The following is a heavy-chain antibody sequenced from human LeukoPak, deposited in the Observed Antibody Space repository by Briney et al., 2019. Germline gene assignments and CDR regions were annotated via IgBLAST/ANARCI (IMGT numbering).Heavy chain of an antibody. V-gene: IGHV3-74*01. CDR2: INNDGSRT. Sequence: GGPLRLSCAASGFTFSSYWMHWVRQAPGKGLVWVSRINNDGSRTSYADSVKGRFTISRDNAKNTLYLQMNSLRAEDTAVYYCASSIVGAIGYWGQGTLVTVSS. CDR3: ASSIVGAIGY. D-gene: IGHD1-26*01. J-gene: IGHJ4*02. CDR1: GFTFSSYW.